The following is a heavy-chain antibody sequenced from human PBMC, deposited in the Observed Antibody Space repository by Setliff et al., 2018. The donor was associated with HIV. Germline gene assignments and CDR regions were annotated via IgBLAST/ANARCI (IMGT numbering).Heavy chain of an antibody. V-gene: IGHV4-61*09. CDR3: ARDFTYDNSDSLTGFGMDV. D-gene: IGHD3-22*01. CDR2: IYTSGTT. J-gene: IGHJ6*02. Sequence: NPSETLSLTCTVSGGSISSDNYYWSWIRQPAGKGLEWIGHIYTSGTTVYNHSLKSRVAISVDTSRNQFSLKLSSVTAADTAVYYCARDFTYDNSDSLTGFGMDVWGQGTTVTVSS. CDR1: GGSISSDNYY.